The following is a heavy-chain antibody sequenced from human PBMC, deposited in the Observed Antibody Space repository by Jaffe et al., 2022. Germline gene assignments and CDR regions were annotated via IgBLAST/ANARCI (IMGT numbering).Heavy chain of an antibody. V-gene: IGHV3-74*01. Sequence: EVQLVESGGGLVQPGGSLRLSCAASGFTFSSYWMHWVRQAPGKGLVWVSRINSDGSSTSYADSVKGRFTISRDNAKNTLYLQMNSLRAEDTAVYYCARDHGLGPRWLFYGSGSLQVDYWGQGTLVTVSS. CDR1: GFTFSSYW. CDR3: ARDHGLGPRWLFYGSGSLQVDY. CDR2: INSDGSST. J-gene: IGHJ4*02. D-gene: IGHD3-10*01.